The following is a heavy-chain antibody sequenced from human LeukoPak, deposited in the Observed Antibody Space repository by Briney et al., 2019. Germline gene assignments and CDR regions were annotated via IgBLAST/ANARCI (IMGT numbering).Heavy chain of an antibody. Sequence: GGSLRLSCAASGFTFTTYWMHWVRQVPGKGLVWVSRISGDGTARDYADSVKGRFTISRDDAKNTVDLQMNSLRGEDTAVYYCVRGRGSYGWFDPWGQGTLVTVSS. V-gene: IGHV3-74*01. CDR2: ISGDGTAR. CDR1: GFTFTTYW. CDR3: VRGRGSYGWFDP. J-gene: IGHJ5*02. D-gene: IGHD3-10*01.